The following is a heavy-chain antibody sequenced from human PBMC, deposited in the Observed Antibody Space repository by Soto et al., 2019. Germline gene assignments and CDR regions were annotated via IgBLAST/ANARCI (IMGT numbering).Heavy chain of an antibody. J-gene: IGHJ6*03. V-gene: IGHV4-34*01. CDR3: ARESRVFYYYYMDV. CDR1: GGSFSGYY. CDR2: INHSGST. Sequence: SETLSLTCAVYGGSFSGYYWSWIRQPPGKGLEWIGEINHSGSTNYNPSLKSRVTISVDTSKNQFSLKLSSVTAADTAVYYCARESRVFYYYYMDVWGKGTTVTVSS. D-gene: IGHD3-10*01.